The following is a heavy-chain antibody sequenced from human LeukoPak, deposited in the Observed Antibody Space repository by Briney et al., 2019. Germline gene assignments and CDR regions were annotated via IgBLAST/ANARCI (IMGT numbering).Heavy chain of an antibody. Sequence: GGSLRLSCAGSGFTFSNTWMHWVRQAPGEGLVWVSRIDSDGSTVNYADSVKGRFTISRDNARNTLYLQMNSLRVEDTALYFCATAGNYRFDYWGQGTLVTVSS. V-gene: IGHV3-74*01. J-gene: IGHJ4*02. CDR2: IDSDGSTV. CDR3: ATAGNYRFDY. CDR1: GFTFSNTW. D-gene: IGHD1-7*01.